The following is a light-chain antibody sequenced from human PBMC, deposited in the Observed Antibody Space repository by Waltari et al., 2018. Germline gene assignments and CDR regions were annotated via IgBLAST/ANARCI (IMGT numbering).Light chain of an antibody. CDR3: LQYNSPPFS. CDR2: GAS. V-gene: IGKV1-17*01. J-gene: IGKJ2*03. CDR1: QGISTS. Sequence: DIQMTQSPSSLSASAGDTVTISCRASQGISTSLSWYQQRPGQTPKRPIYGASGLESGVPSRFSGRGSGTDFTLTINSLQPEDFTTYYCLQYNSPPFSFGQGTKVEIK.